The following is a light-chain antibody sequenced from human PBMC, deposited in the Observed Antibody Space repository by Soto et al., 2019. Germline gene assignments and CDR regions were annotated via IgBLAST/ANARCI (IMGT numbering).Light chain of an antibody. CDR1: QSVGSN. CDR2: DAS. Sequence: EIVMTQSPLTLSASPGERASFSCRASQSVGSNIAWYHQKPGQSPRLLVYDASTRATAIPARFSGRGSGTEFPITINTLKTENIAVYYRQQNDQCPSYTIGQRTKGKIK. V-gene: IGKV3-15*01. CDR3: QQNDQCPSYT. J-gene: IGKJ2*01.